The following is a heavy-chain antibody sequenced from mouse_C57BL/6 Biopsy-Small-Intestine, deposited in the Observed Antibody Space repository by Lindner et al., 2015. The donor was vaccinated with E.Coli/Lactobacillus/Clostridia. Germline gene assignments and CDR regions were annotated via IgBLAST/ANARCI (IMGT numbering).Heavy chain of an antibody. J-gene: IGHJ1*03. CDR3: ARGGFHYYGSSYFFDV. D-gene: IGHD1-1*01. CDR2: ISYSGST. V-gene: IGHV3-1*01. CDR1: GYSITSGYD. Sequence: VQLQSLTCMVKPSQSLSLTCTVTGYSITSGYDWHWIRHFPGNKLEWMGYISYSGSTNYNPSLKSRISITHDTSKNHFFLKLNSVTTEDTATYYCARGGFHYYGSSYFFDVWGTGTTVTVSS.